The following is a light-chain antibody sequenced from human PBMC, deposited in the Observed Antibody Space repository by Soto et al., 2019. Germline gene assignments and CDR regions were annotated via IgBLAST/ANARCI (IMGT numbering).Light chain of an antibody. Sequence: DIQLTQSPSFLSASIGDRVSITCRASQSISSWLAWYQQKPGKAPKILIYKASILESGVPSRFSGSGSGTDFTLTISSLQPEDVATYYGQRTYNAPQVTFGQGTRLEIK. J-gene: IGKJ5*01. CDR3: QRTYNAPQVT. CDR2: KAS. V-gene: IGKV1-5*03. CDR1: QSISSW.